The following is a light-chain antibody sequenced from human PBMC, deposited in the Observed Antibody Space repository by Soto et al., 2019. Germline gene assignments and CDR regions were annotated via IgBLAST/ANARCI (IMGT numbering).Light chain of an antibody. CDR2: GAS. CDR3: KQYNNWPLG. CDR1: QSVSSN. J-gene: IGKJ3*01. V-gene: IGKV3-15*01. Sequence: EIVMTQSPATLSVSPGERATLSCRASQSVSSNLAWYQQKPGQAPRLLIYGASTRATGIPARFSGSGSGTEFTLTISSLQSEDFAVYYYKQYNNWPLGFGPGTKVDIK.